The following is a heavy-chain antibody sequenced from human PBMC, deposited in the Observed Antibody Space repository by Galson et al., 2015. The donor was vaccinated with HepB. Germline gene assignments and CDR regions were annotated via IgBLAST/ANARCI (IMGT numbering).Heavy chain of an antibody. Sequence: SVKVSCKASGYTFTSYYMHWVRQAPGQGLEWMGIINPSGGSKSYAQKFQGRVTMTRDTSTSTVYMELSSLRSEDTAVYYCARGLKMATTKPQALGYWGQGTLVTVSS. CDR3: ARGLKMATTKPQALGY. D-gene: IGHD5-24*01. CDR2: INPSGGSK. V-gene: IGHV1-46*03. CDR1: GYTFTSYY. J-gene: IGHJ4*02.